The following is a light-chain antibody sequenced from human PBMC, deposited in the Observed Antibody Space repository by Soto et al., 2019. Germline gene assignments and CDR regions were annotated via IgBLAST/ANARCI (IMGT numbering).Light chain of an antibody. CDR3: CSYAGSSTSPYV. V-gene: IGLV2-23*01. CDR1: SSDVGSYNL. J-gene: IGLJ1*01. CDR2: EGS. Sequence: QSALTQPASVSGSPGQSITISCTGTSSDVGSYNLVSWYQQHPGKAPKLMIYEGSKRPSGVSNRFSGSKSGNTGSLTISGLQAEDEADYYCCSYAGSSTSPYVFGTGTKVTVL.